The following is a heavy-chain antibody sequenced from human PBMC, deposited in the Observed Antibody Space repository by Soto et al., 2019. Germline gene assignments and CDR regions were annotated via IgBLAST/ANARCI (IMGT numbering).Heavy chain of an antibody. J-gene: IGHJ5*02. CDR2: IYYSGST. CDR1: GGSVSSGSYY. CDR3: ARARYSGSYNWFDP. Sequence: PSETLSLTCTVSGGSVSSGSYYWSWIRQPPGKGLEWIGYIYYSGSTNYNPSLKSRVTISVDTSKNQFSLKLSSVTAADTAVYYCARARYSGSYNWFDPWGQGTLVTVSS. D-gene: IGHD1-26*01. V-gene: IGHV4-61*01.